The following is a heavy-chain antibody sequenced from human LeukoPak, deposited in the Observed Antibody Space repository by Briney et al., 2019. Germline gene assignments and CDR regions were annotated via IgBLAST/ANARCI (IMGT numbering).Heavy chain of an antibody. D-gene: IGHD3-22*01. Sequence: SETLSLTCAVYGGSFSGYYWSWIRQPPGKGLEWIGEINHSGSTNYNPSLKSRVTISVDTSKNQFSLKLSSVTAADTAVYYCARESGGYVFDYWGQGTLVTVSS. V-gene: IGHV4-34*01. CDR1: GGSFSGYY. CDR2: INHSGST. J-gene: IGHJ4*02. CDR3: ARESGGYVFDY.